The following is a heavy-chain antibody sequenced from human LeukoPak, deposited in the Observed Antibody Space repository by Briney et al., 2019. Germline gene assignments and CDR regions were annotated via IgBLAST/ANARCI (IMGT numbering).Heavy chain of an antibody. CDR2: INHSGST. J-gene: IGHJ4*02. Sequence: SETLSLTCAVYGGSFSGYYWSWIRQPPGKGLEWIGEINHSGSTNYNPSLKSRVTISVDTSKSQFSLKLSSVTAADTAVYYCAREAAAAGSFDYWGQGTLVTVSS. D-gene: IGHD6-13*01. CDR1: GGSFSGYY. V-gene: IGHV4-34*01. CDR3: AREAAAAGSFDY.